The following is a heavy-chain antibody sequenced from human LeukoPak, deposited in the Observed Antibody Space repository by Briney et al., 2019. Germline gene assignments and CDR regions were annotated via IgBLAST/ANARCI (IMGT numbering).Heavy chain of an antibody. CDR3: ARHYIVVVPAAKNYYYGMDV. CDR2: INHSGST. J-gene: IGHJ6*02. V-gene: IGHV4-34*01. Sequence: SETLSLTCAVYGGSFSGYYWSWIRQPPGKGLERIGEINHSGSTNYNPSLKSRVTISVDTSKNQFSLKLSSVTAADTAVYYCARHYIVVVPAAKNYYYGMDVWGQGTTVTVSS. D-gene: IGHD2-2*01. CDR1: GGSFSGYY.